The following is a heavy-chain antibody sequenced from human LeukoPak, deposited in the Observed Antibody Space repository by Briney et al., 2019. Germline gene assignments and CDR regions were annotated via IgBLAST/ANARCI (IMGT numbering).Heavy chain of an antibody. D-gene: IGHD3-16*02. V-gene: IGHV3-48*01. CDR2: ISSSHSTI. Sequence: GGSLRLSCAASGFTFSTYSMNWVRQALGKGLEWLSYISSSHSTIYSADSVKGRFTISRDNAKNSLYLQMNSLRAEDTAVYYCARGSSIDYVWGTYRQFDYWGQGTLVTVSS. J-gene: IGHJ4*02. CDR3: ARGSSIDYVWGTYRQFDY. CDR1: GFTFSTYS.